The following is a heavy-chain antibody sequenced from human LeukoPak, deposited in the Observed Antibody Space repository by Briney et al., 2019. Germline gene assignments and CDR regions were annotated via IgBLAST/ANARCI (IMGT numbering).Heavy chain of an antibody. CDR1: GFTFSNYY. CDR2: INQDGSEK. V-gene: IGHV3-7*04. J-gene: IGHJ4*02. Sequence: GGSLRLSCAASGFTFSNYYMTWVRQAPGKGLEWVANINQDGSEKYYVDSVRGRFTISRDNAKNSLYLQMNSLRAEDTAVYYCAREAGYSSSWYYLDYWGQGTLVTVSS. CDR3: AREAGYSSSWYYLDY. D-gene: IGHD6-13*01.